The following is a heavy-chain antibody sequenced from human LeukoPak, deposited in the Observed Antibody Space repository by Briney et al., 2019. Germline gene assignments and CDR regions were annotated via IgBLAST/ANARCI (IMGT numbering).Heavy chain of an antibody. V-gene: IGHV4-39*07. CDR1: GGSISSSNNY. Sequence: PSETLSLTCTVSGGSISSSNNYWGWIRQPPGKGLEWIGSIYYTGSTYYSPSLESRLTISVDTPKNHFSLELRSVTAADTAVYYCARVGLLEWDQIYYYYMDVWGKGTTVTVSS. J-gene: IGHJ6*03. CDR2: IYYTGST. CDR3: ARVGLLEWDQIYYYYMDV. D-gene: IGHD3-3*01.